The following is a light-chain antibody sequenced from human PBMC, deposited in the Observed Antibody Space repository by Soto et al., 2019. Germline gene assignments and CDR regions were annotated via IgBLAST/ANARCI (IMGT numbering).Light chain of an antibody. CDR3: QQYNDWPPRYT. V-gene: IGKV3-15*01. CDR2: AAS. J-gene: IGKJ2*01. CDR1: QSVSSN. Sequence: EIVMTQSPATLSVSPGERVSLSCRASQSVSSNVAWYQQKLGQAPRLLMFAASTRATGIPARFSGSGSGIELTLTISSLQSEDFAVYYCQQYNDWPPRYTFGQGTELEIK.